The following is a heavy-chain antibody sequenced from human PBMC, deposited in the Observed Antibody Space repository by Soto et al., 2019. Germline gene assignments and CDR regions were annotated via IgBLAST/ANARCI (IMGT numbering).Heavy chain of an antibody. J-gene: IGHJ6*02. V-gene: IGHV1-2*02. CDR1: GYTFTGYY. CDR3: ARVRMTMVLGVTSVYYGIDV. CDR2: INPNSGGT. D-gene: IGHD3-10*01. Sequence: GASVKVSCKASGYTFTGYYMHWVRQAPGQGLEWMGWINPNSGGTNYAQKFQGRVTMTRDTSISTAYMELSRLRSDDTAVYYCARVRMTMVLGVTSVYYGIDVWGRGTTVTV.